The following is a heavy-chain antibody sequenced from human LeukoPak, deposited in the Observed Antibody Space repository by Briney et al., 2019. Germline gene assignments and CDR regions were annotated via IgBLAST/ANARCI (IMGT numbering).Heavy chain of an antibody. CDR1: GGTFSSYA. J-gene: IGHJ5*02. D-gene: IGHD2-2*01. CDR3: ARAAISLHWFDP. V-gene: IGHV1-69*04. Sequence: SVKVSCKASGGTFSSYAIIWVRQAPGQGLEWMGRIIPILGIANYAQKFQGRVTITADKSTSTAYMELSSLRSEDTAVYYCARAAISLHWFDPWGQGTLVTVSS. CDR2: IIPILGIA.